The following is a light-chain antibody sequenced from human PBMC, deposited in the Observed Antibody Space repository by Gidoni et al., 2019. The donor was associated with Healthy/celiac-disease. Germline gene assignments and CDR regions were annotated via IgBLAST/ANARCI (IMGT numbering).Light chain of an antibody. J-gene: IGLJ1*01. CDR1: SSDVGDYNY. Sequence: SLSTGQSITISCTGTSSDVGDYNYVSWYQQHPVKAPKLMMYEVSHRPSGVSNRFSGSKSGNTASLTISGLQAEDEADYYCSSYTSSSTYVFVTGTKVTVL. V-gene: IGLV2-14*01. CDR3: SSYTSSSTYV. CDR2: EVS.